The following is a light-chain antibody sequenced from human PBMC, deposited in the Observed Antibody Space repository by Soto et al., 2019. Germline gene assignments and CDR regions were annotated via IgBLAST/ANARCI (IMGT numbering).Light chain of an antibody. Sequence: EVVLTKSQATLSLSPGERATLSCRASQSISFYLTWYQHKPGQAPRLLIYDASNRATGIPARFSGSGYGTDFTLTISSLEPEDFAVYYCQQRSNWPTFGQGRRLEVK. CDR1: QSISFY. J-gene: IGKJ5*01. CDR3: QQRSNWPT. V-gene: IGKV3-11*01. CDR2: DAS.